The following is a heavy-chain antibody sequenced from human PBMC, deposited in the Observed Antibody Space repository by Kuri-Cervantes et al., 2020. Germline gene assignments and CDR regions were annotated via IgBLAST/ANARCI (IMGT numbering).Heavy chain of an antibody. CDR2: ISFDGIYK. J-gene: IGHJ4*02. Sequence: GESLKISCAASGFTFDDYTMHWVRQAPGKGLEWVALISFDGIYKRYADSVKGRFTISRDNSKNTLSLQMNSLRAEDTAVYYCAREGVYSSSSGFDYWGQGTLVTVSS. D-gene: IGHD6-6*01. CDR1: GFTFDDYT. V-gene: IGHV3-30*01. CDR3: AREGVYSSSSGFDY.